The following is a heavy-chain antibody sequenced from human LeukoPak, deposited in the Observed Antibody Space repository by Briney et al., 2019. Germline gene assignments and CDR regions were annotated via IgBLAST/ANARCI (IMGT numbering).Heavy chain of an antibody. D-gene: IGHD3-10*01. V-gene: IGHV1-46*01. Sequence: ASVKVSCKASGYTFTSYYMHWVRQAPGQGLEWMGIINPSGGSTSYAQKFQGRVTMTRDMSTSTVYMELSSLRSEDTAVYYCATGREYYGSGSHPSDYWGQGTLVTVSS. CDR3: ATGREYYGSGSHPSDY. J-gene: IGHJ4*02. CDR1: GYTFTSYY. CDR2: INPSGGST.